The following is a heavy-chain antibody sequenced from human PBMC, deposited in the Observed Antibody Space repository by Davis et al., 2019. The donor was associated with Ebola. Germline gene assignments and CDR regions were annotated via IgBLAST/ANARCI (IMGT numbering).Heavy chain of an antibody. CDR3: AKDKLASIAVAAQGDY. V-gene: IGHV3-30*18. CDR2: ISYDGSNK. D-gene: IGHD6-19*01. Sequence: GGSLRLSCAASGFTFSSYGMHWVRQAPGKGLEWVAVISYDGSNKYYADSVKGRFTISRDNSKNTLYLQMNSLRAEDTAVYYCAKDKLASIAVAAQGDYWGQGTLVTVSS. J-gene: IGHJ4*02. CDR1: GFTFSSYG.